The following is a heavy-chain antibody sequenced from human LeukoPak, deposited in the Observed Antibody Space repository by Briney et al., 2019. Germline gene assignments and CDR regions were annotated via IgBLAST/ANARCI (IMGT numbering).Heavy chain of an antibody. V-gene: IGHV3-23*01. CDR2: ISGSGGST. D-gene: IGHD2-2*01. J-gene: IGHJ6*02. CDR1: GFTFSSYA. CDR3: AKDAPIGYCSSTSSHPDILCGMDV. Sequence: GGSLRLSCAASGFTFSSYAMSWVRQAPGKGLEWVSAISGSGGSTYYADSVKGRFTISRDNSKNTLYLQMNSLRAEDTAAYYCAKDAPIGYCSSTSSHPDILCGMDVWGQGTTVTVSS.